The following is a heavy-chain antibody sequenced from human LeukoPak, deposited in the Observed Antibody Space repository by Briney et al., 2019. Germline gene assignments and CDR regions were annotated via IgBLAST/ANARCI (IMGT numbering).Heavy chain of an antibody. CDR1: GFTFSSYW. J-gene: IGHJ3*02. CDR3: ARDLPLDI. CDR2: VKQDGSDK. Sequence: PGGSLRLSCAASGFTFSSYWMSWVRQAPGKGLEWVANVKQDGSDKYYVDSVKGRFTISRDNSKNTLYLQMNSLRAEDTAVYYCARDLPLDIWGQGTMVTVSS. V-gene: IGHV3-7*01.